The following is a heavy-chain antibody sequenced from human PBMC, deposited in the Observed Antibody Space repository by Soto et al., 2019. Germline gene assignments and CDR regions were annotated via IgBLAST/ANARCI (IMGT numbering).Heavy chain of an antibody. V-gene: IGHV4-39*02. CDR3: ARDKVRWFGEPYYDGMDV. D-gene: IGHD3-10*01. CDR2: IYYSGST. Sequence: PSETLSLTCTVSGGSITTSSYYWGWIRQPPGKRPEWMGSIYYSGSTYYNPSLKRRVTISVDTSKNQFSLKLSSVTAADTAVYYCARDKVRWFGEPYYDGMDVWGQGTTVTVSS. CDR1: GGSITTSSYY. J-gene: IGHJ6*02.